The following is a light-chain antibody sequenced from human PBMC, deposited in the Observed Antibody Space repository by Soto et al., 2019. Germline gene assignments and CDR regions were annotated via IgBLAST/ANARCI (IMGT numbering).Light chain of an antibody. Sequence: IQLTQSPSSLYASVGDRVTITCRASQDISNNLAWYQQKPGKAPKLLIYAAFTLQSGVPSRFRGSGAGTDFTLTISSLQADDFATYHCHQVNSYPFTFGGGTKVDIK. CDR1: QDISNN. CDR2: AAF. J-gene: IGKJ4*01. CDR3: HQVNSYPFT. V-gene: IGKV1-9*01.